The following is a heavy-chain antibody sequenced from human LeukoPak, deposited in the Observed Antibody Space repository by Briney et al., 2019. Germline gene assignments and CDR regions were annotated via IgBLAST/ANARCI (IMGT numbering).Heavy chain of an antibody. V-gene: IGHV4-59*01. CDR3: ARGVGYQLLYRDAEYFQH. CDR1: GGSISSYY. Sequence: SETLSLTCTVSGGSISSYYWSWIRQPPGKGLEWIGYIYYSGSTNYNPSLKSRVTISVDTSKNQFSLKLSSVTAADTAVYYCARGVGYQLLYRDAEYFQHWGQGTLVTVSS. D-gene: IGHD2-2*02. CDR2: IYYSGST. J-gene: IGHJ1*01.